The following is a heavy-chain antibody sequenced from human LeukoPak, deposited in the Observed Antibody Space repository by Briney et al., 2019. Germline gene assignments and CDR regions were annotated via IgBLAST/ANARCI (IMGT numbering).Heavy chain of an antibody. J-gene: IGHJ4*02. CDR2: INPNSGGA. CDR1: GYTFTDYY. D-gene: IGHD3-16*01. Sequence: ASVKVSCKASGYTFTDYYMHWVRQAPGQGLEWMGWINPNSGGATYAQKFQARVTMTRDTSSSSAYMEMSRLRSDDTAVYYCARSGSMIGLDYWGQGTLVTVSS. CDR3: ARSGSMIGLDY. V-gene: IGHV1-2*02.